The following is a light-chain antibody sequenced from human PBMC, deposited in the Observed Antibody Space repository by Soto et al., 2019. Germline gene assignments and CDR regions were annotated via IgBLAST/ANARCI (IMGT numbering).Light chain of an antibody. J-gene: IGKJ1*01. CDR2: GAS. Sequence: IVMTQSPATLSVSPWERATLSCRASQSVSSNLAWYQQKPGQAPRLLIYGASTRATGIPARFSGSGSGTEFTLTISRLEPEDFAVYYCQQHGSSGTFGQGTKVDIK. CDR1: QSVSSN. V-gene: IGKV3-15*01. CDR3: QQHGSSGT.